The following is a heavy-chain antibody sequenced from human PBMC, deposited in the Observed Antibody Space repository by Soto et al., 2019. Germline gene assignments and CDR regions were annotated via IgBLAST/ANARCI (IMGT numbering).Heavy chain of an antibody. D-gene: IGHD3-10*01. V-gene: IGHV2-5*01. Sequence: QITLKESGPTLVKPTQTLTLTCTFSGFSLTTIGVGVGWIRQPPGKALEWLALIYWNDDKRYRPSLNTRLTITQDTSKNQVVLTMTNMDPVDTATYYCAHTGDYYGSGAWDYWGQGTLVTVSS. CDR1: GFSLTTIGVG. CDR2: IYWNDDK. J-gene: IGHJ4*02. CDR3: AHTGDYYGSGAWDY.